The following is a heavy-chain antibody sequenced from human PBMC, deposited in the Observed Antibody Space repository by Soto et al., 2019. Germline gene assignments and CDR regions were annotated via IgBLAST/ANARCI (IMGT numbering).Heavy chain of an antibody. CDR1: GFTLSGYA. Sequence: EVQLAESGGGLAKPGGSLRLSCAASGFTLSGYAMDWVRQAPGKGREYVSGISSNGVGTYYANSVQGRFTISRDNSQNTVYLQMGSLRPEDMAVYYCARRARPDFCSMYVGGKGTTVTVSS. J-gene: IGHJ6*03. V-gene: IGHV3-64*01. D-gene: IGHD6-6*01. CDR2: ISSNGVGT. CDR3: ARRARPDFCSMYV.